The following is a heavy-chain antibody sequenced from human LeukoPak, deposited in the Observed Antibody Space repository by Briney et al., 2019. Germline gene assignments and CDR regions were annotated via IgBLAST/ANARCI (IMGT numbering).Heavy chain of an antibody. V-gene: IGHV1-2*02. CDR3: ATDLYTMLRGVPTYDY. D-gene: IGHD3-10*01. J-gene: IGHJ4*02. CDR1: GYTFTGYY. Sequence: ASVKVSCKASGYTFTGYYMHWVRQAPGQGLEWMGWINPNSGGTNYAQKFQGRVTMTEDTSTDTAYMELSSLRSEDTAVYYCATDLYTMLRGVPTYDYWGQGTLVTVSS. CDR2: INPNSGGT.